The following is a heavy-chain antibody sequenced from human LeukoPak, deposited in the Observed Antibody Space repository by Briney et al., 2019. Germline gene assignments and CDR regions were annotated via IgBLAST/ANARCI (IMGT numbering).Heavy chain of an antibody. J-gene: IGHJ4*02. CDR1: GFTSSSYG. D-gene: IGHD2-2*01. CDR2: IRYDGSNK. V-gene: IGHV3-30*02. Sequence: GGSLRLSCAASGFTSSSYGMHWVRQAPGKGLEWVAFIRYDGSNKYYADSVKGRFTISRDNSKNTLYLQMNSLRAEDTAVYYCAKEMPRGRLLDYWGQGTLVTVSS. CDR3: AKEMPRGRLLDY.